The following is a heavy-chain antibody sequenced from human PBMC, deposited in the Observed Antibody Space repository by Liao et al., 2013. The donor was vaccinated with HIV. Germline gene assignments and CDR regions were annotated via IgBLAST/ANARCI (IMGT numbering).Heavy chain of an antibody. J-gene: IGHJ6*03. Sequence: QVRLQESGPGLVKPSQTLSLTCTVSGDLIRRDNYYWTWIRQPAGKGLEWIGEINHSGSTNYNPSLKSRVTISVDTSKNQFSLKLSSVTAADTAVYYCARAVTSLTYYYYYMDVWGKGTTVTVSS. CDR1: GDLIRRDNYY. D-gene: IGHD4-17*01. CDR2: INHSGST. CDR3: ARAVTSLTYYYYYMDV. V-gene: IGHV4-61*02.